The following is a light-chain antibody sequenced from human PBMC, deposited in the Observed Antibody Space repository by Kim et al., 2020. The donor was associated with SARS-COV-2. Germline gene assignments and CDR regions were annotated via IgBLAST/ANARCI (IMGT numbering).Light chain of an antibody. CDR3: QEYEDYLYT. CDR1: QSIRRY. V-gene: IGKV1-5*03. Sequence: DIRMTQSPSTLSASVGDRVTITCRASQSIRRYLAWYQQKPGNGPKLLIYKASSLKSGVPSRFSGSGSGTEFTLTINSLQPDDFATYYCQEYEDYLYTFGQGTKLEI. CDR2: KAS. J-gene: IGKJ2*01.